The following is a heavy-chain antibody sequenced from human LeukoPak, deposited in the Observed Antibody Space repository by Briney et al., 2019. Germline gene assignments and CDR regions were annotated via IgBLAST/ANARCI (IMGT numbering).Heavy chain of an antibody. CDR1: GFTFSNYG. CDR3: AKDDGNNAKLLLDY. Sequence: GGSLRLSCAVSGFTFSNYGMSWVRQAPGKGLEWVSVISSSGDSTYYADSVKGRFIISRDNSKNTLYLQMNGLRAEDTAIYYCAKDDGNNAKLLLDYWGQGTLVTVSS. V-gene: IGHV3-23*01. D-gene: IGHD2/OR15-2a*01. CDR2: ISSSGDST. J-gene: IGHJ4*02.